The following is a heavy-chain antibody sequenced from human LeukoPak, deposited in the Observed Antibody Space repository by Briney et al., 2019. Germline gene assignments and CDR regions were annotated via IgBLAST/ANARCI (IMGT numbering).Heavy chain of an antibody. V-gene: IGHV1-2*02. D-gene: IGHD2-2*02. Sequence: ASVKVSCKASGYTFTGYYMHWVRQAPGQGLEWMGWINPNSGGTNYAQKFQGRVTMTRDTSISTAYMELSRLRSDDTAVYYCASQDCSSTSCYRGTGYWGRGTLVTVSS. J-gene: IGHJ4*02. CDR3: ASQDCSSTSCYRGTGY. CDR2: INPNSGGT. CDR1: GYTFTGYY.